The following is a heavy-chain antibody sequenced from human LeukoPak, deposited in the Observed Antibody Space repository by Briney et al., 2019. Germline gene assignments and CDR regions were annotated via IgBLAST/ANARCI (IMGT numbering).Heavy chain of an antibody. Sequence: GGSLRLSCAASGFTFSSYSMNWVRQAPGKGLEWVSYISSSSSTIYYADSVKGRFTISRGNAKNSLYLQMNSLRAEDTAVSYCARERRYYDILTGYYQGDDYWGQGTLVTVSS. D-gene: IGHD3-9*01. CDR3: ARERRYYDILTGYYQGDDY. V-gene: IGHV3-48*04. J-gene: IGHJ4*02. CDR1: GFTFSSYS. CDR2: ISSSSSTI.